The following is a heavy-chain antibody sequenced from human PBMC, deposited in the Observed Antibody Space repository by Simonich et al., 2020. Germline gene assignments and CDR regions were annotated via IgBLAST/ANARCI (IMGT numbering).Heavy chain of an antibody. V-gene: IGHV1-2*02. CDR1: GYTFTGPY. Sequence: QVQLVQSGAEVKTPGASVKVYCKASGYTFTGPYMHWVRQSPGQGLGWMGWINPNRCGTNYAQKFQGRVPMTRDTSSSTAYMELSRLRSDDTAVYYCARGGLGHWYFDLWGRGTLVTVSS. J-gene: IGHJ2*01. D-gene: IGHD6-25*01. CDR3: ARGGLGHWYFDL. CDR2: INPNRCGT.